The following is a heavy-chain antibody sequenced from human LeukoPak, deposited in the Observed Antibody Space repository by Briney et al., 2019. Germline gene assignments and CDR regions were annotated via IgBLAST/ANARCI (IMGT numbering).Heavy chain of an antibody. CDR3: ARLYSSSFSDY. D-gene: IGHD6-13*01. CDR2: INHSGST. Sequence: SETLSLTRAVYGGSFSGYYWSWIRQPPGKGLEWIGEINHSGSTNYNPSLKSRVTISVDTSKNQFSLKLSSVTAADTAVYYCARLYSSSFSDYWGQGTLVTVSS. V-gene: IGHV4-34*01. CDR1: GGSFSGYY. J-gene: IGHJ4*02.